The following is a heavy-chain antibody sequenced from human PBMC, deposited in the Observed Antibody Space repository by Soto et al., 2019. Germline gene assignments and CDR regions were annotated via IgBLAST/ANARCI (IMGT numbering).Heavy chain of an antibody. J-gene: IGHJ4*02. CDR3: ARDPGTAMVRDYFDY. Sequence: QVQLVESGGGVVQPGRSLRLSCAASGFTFSSYGMHWVRQAPGKGLEWVAVIWYDGSNKYYADSVKGRFTISRDNSKNTLYLQMNSLRAEDTAVYYCARDPGTAMVRDYFDYWGQGTLVTVSS. D-gene: IGHD5-18*01. CDR1: GFTFSSYG. V-gene: IGHV3-33*01. CDR2: IWYDGSNK.